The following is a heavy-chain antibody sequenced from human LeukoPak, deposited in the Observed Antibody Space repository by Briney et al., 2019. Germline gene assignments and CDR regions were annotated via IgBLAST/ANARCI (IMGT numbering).Heavy chain of an antibody. CDR1: GFTFSTYG. V-gene: IGHV3-30*03. J-gene: IGHJ4*02. CDR2: ISYHGRDT. CDR3: ARVGYSYGSYYFDY. Sequence: GGSLRLTCSASGFTFSTYGMPWVRHAPGKGLEWVAIISYHGRDTFYGDSVKGRFTISRDNSKNTVYLQMNSLTVEDTAVYYCARVGYSYGSYYFDYWGQGTLVTVSS. D-gene: IGHD5-18*01.